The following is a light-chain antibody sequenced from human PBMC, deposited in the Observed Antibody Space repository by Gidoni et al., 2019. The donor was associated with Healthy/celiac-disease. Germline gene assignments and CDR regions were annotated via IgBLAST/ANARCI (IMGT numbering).Light chain of an antibody. CDR1: QSISSY. J-gene: IGKJ3*01. V-gene: IGKV1-39*01. CDR3: QQSYSTPFT. Sequence: DIKITKSPPSLSASVGDRVTIPCRASQSISSYLNWYQQKPGKAPKLLIYAASSLQSGVPSRFSGSGSGTDFTLTISSLQPEDFATYYCQQSYSTPFTFGPGTKVDIK. CDR2: AAS.